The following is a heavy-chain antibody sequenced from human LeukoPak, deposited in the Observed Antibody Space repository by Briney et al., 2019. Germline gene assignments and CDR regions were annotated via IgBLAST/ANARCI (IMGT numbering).Heavy chain of an antibody. Sequence: GGSLRLSCAASEFTFSAYAMHWVRQAPGKGLEYVSAISSNGGSTYYANSVKGRFTISRDNSKNTLYLQMGSLRAEDMAVYYCARTTGYSSGWYEYWGQGTLVTVSS. CDR3: ARTTGYSSGWYEY. D-gene: IGHD6-19*01. CDR2: ISSNGGST. V-gene: IGHV3-64*01. CDR1: EFTFSAYA. J-gene: IGHJ4*02.